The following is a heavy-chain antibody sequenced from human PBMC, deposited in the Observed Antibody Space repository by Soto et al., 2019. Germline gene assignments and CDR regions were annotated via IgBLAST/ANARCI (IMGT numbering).Heavy chain of an antibody. CDR2: INHSGST. J-gene: IGHJ6*02. V-gene: IGHV4-34*01. CDR1: GGSFSGYY. Sequence: SEPLSLTCAVYGGSFSGYYWSWIRQPPGKGLEWIGEINHSGSTNYNPSLKSRVTISVDTSKNQCSLKLSSVTAADTAVYYCAKSYYYYYGMDVWGQGTTVTVSS. CDR3: AKSYYYYYGMDV.